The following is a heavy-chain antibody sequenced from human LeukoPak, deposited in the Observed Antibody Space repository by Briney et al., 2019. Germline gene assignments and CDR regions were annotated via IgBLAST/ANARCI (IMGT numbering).Heavy chain of an antibody. V-gene: IGHV4-31*03. D-gene: IGHD6-19*01. CDR1: GGSISSGGYY. Sequence: PSQTLSLTCTVSGGSISSGGYYWSWIRQHPGKGLEWIGYIYYSGSTYYNPSLRSRVTISVDTSKNQFSLKLSSVTAADTAVYYCARDAGYSSGWMSLDYWGQGTLVAVSS. J-gene: IGHJ4*02. CDR3: ARDAGYSSGWMSLDY. CDR2: IYYSGST.